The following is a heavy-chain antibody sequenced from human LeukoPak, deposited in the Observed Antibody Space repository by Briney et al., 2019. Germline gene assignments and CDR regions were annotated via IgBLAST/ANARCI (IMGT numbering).Heavy chain of an antibody. J-gene: IGHJ4*02. Sequence: GGSLRLSCAASGFTFDDYAMHWVRQAPGKGLEGVSGISWNSGSIGYADSVKGRFTISRDNAKNSLYLQMNSLRAEDTALYYCAKVGTYDSSGYYDYWGQGTLVTVSS. D-gene: IGHD3-22*01. CDR2: ISWNSGSI. CDR1: GFTFDDYA. V-gene: IGHV3-9*01. CDR3: AKVGTYDSSGYYDY.